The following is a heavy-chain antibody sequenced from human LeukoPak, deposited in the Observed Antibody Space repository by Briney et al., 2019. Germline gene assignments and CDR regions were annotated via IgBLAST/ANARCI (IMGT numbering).Heavy chain of an antibody. CDR3: ARHQLSPRPSTTVVTPRGVYDY. CDR1: GYTFTSYY. J-gene: IGHJ4*02. D-gene: IGHD4-23*01. V-gene: IGHV1-46*01. Sequence: ASVKVSCKASGYTFTSYYMHWVRQAPGQGLEWMGIINPSGGSTSYAQKFQGRVTMTRDTSTSTAYMELSSQRSEDIDVYYCARHQLSPRPSTTVVTPRGVYDYWGQGTLVTVSS. CDR2: INPSGGST.